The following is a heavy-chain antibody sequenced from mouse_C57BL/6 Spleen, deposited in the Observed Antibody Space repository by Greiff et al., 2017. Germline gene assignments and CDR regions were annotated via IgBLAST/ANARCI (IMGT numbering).Heavy chain of an antibody. D-gene: IGHD1-1*01. CDR2: IDPSDSYT. Sequence: QVQLQQPGAELVMPGASVKLSCKASGYTFTSYWMHWVKQRPGQGLEWIGEIDPSDSYTNYNQKFKGKSTLTVDKSSSTAYMQLRSLTSEDSAVYYCAREAPSDYYGSSHGAWFADWGQGTLVTVSA. CDR1: GYTFTSYW. V-gene: IGHV1-69*01. J-gene: IGHJ3*01. CDR3: AREAPSDYYGSSHGAWFAD.